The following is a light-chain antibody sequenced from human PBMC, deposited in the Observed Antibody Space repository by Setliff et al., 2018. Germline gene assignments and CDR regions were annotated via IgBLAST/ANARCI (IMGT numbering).Light chain of an antibody. V-gene: IGLV2-11*01. CDR1: SSDVGGYNY. CDR3: SSYTGTYV. CDR2: DVS. Sequence: QSVLTQPRSVSGSPGQSVTISCTGTSSDVGGYNYVSWYQQHPGKAPKLMIYDVSKRPSGVSNRFSGSKSGNTASLTISGLQAEDEADYYCSSYTGTYVFGSGTKVTV. J-gene: IGLJ1*01.